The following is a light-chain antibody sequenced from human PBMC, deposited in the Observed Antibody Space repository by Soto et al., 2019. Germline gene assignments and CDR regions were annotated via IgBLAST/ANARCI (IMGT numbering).Light chain of an antibody. Sequence: DVQMTQSPSSLSASVGDRVTITCQANQDIRNYLNWYQHKAGQAPKLLIYDASSLETGVPSRFSGSGSGTHFTLTIASLQTEDTATYYCQQYDTLPPGYTFGQGTKLQI. CDR3: QQYDTLPPGYT. J-gene: IGKJ2*01. CDR2: DAS. CDR1: QDIRNY. V-gene: IGKV1-33*01.